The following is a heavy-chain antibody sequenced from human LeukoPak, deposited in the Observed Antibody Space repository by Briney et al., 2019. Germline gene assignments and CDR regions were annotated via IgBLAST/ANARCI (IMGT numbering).Heavy chain of an antibody. CDR1: GFTFSSYG. CDR2: IWHDGSNK. D-gene: IGHD5-12*01. CDR3: AAGRDGYNIPIHC. V-gene: IGHV3-33*01. Sequence: GGSLRLSCAASGFTFSSYGMHWVRQAPGKGLEWVAVIWHDGSNKYYADSVMGRFTISRDNSKNTLYLQMNSLRAEDTAVYYCAAGRDGYNIPIHCWGQGPLVTVSS. J-gene: IGHJ4*02.